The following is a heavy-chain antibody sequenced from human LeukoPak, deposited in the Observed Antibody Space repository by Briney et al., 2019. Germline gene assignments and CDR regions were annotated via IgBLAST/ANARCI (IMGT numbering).Heavy chain of an antibody. CDR1: GGSFSGYY. V-gene: IGHV4-34*01. CDR3: ARSRLRFLEWLFN. D-gene: IGHD3-3*01. J-gene: IGHJ4*02. CDR2: INHSGST. Sequence: KPSETLSLTCAVYGGSFSGYYWSWIRQPPGKGLEWIGEINHSGSTNYNPSLKSRVTISVDTSKNQFSLKLSSVTAADTAVYYCARSRLRFLEWLFNWGQGTLVTVSS.